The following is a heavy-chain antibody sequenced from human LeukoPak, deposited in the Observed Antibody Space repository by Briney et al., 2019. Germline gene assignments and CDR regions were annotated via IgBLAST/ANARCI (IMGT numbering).Heavy chain of an antibody. CDR1: GGSISSSSYY. J-gene: IGHJ6*03. CDR2: IYYSGST. Sequence: PSETLSLTCTVSGGSISSSSYYWGWIRQPPGKGLEWIGSIYYSGSTYYNPSLKSRVTISLDTSKNQFSLKLSSVTAADTAVYYCASSTVTTYYYSYMDVWGKGTTVTVSS. V-gene: IGHV4-39*07. D-gene: IGHD4-17*01. CDR3: ASSTVTTYYYSYMDV.